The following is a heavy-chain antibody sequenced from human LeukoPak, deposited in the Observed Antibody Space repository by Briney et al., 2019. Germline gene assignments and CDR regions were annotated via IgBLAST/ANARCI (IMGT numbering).Heavy chain of an antibody. J-gene: IGHJ4*02. D-gene: IGHD6-13*01. Sequence: GASVKASCKASGGTFSSYAISWVRQAPGQGLEWMGRIIPILGIANYAQKFQGRVTITTDESTSTAYMELSSLRSEDTAVYYCAREARRGAAGSPPDYWGQGTLVTVSS. CDR3: AREARRGAAGSPPDY. CDR1: GGTFSSYA. V-gene: IGHV1-69*04. CDR2: IIPILGIA.